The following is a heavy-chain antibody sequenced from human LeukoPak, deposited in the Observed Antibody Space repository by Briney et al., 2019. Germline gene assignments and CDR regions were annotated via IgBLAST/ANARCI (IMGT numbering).Heavy chain of an antibody. CDR1: GFTFSSYW. J-gene: IGHJ4*02. Sequence: GGSLRLSCVVSGFTFSSYWMSWVRQAPGKGLEWVANIKQDGSEKYYVDSVKGRFAMSRDNAKNSLYLQMNSLRAEDTAVYYCARVQWELRGVGSYFEYWGQGALVTVSS. CDR3: ARVQWELRGVGSYFEY. CDR2: IKQDGSEK. D-gene: IGHD1-26*01. V-gene: IGHV3-7*01.